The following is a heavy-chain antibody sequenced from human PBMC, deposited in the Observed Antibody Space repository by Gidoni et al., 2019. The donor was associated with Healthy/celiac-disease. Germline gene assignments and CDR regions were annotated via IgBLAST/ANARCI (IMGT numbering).Heavy chain of an antibody. CDR1: GGSFSGYY. CDR2: INHSGSP. V-gene: IGHV4-34*01. Sequence: QVQLQQWGAGLLKPSETLSLTCAVYGGSFSGYYWSWIRQPPGKGLEWIGEINHSGSPNYNPSLKSRVTISVDTSKNQFSLKLNSVTAADTAVYYCARSRHAYYYYDSSGYYENWGQGTLVTVSS. D-gene: IGHD3-22*01. CDR3: ARSRHAYYYYDSSGYYEN. J-gene: IGHJ4*02.